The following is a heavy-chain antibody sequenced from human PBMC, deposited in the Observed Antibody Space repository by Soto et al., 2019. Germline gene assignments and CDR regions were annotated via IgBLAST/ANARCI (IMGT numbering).Heavy chain of an antibody. CDR1: GGTCSSYA. D-gene: IGHD2-15*01. V-gene: IGHV1-69*12. CDR3: ARVPHCGGGSCRHYYYYGMDV. J-gene: IGHJ6*02. Sequence: QVQLVQSGAEVKKPGSSVKVSCKASGGTCSSYAISWVRQAPGQGLEWMGGIIPIFGTANYAQKFQGRVTITADESTSTAYMELNSLRSEDTAVYYCARVPHCGGGSCRHYYYYGMDVWGQGTTVTVSS. CDR2: IIPIFGTA.